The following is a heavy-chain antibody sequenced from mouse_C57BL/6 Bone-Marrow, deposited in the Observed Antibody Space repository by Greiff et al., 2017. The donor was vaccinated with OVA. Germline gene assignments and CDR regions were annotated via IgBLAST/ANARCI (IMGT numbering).Heavy chain of an antibody. J-gene: IGHJ1*03. CDR2: INYDGSST. V-gene: IGHV5-16*01. CDR3: ARDGNTGYFDV. D-gene: IGHD5-2*01. Sequence: EVKVVESEGGLVQPGSSMKLSCTASGFTFSDYYMAWVRQVPEKGLEWVANINYDGSSTYYLDSLKSRFIISRDNAKNILYLQMSSLKSEDTATYYCARDGNTGYFDVWGTGTTVTVSS. CDR1: GFTFSDYY.